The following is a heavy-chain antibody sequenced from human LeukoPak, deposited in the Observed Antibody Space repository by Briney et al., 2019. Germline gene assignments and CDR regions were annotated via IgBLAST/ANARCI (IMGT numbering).Heavy chain of an antibody. D-gene: IGHD3-22*01. Sequence: ASVKVSCKASGYTFTGYYMHWVRQAPGQGLEWMGWINPNSSGTNYAQKFQGRVTMTRDTSISTAYMELSRLRSDDTAVYYCARGPDDSSEDNWFDPWGQGTLVTVSS. J-gene: IGHJ5*02. V-gene: IGHV1-2*02. CDR1: GYTFTGYY. CDR3: ARGPDDSSEDNWFDP. CDR2: INPNSSGT.